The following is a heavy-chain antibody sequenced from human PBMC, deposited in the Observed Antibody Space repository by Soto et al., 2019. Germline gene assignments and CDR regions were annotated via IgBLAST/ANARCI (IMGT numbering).Heavy chain of an antibody. J-gene: IGHJ4*02. V-gene: IGHV3-30-3*01. CDR2: ISYDGTNQ. Sequence: QVQLVESGGGVVQPGRSLRLSCAASGFTFHSFTMHWVRQSPGKGLEWVALISYDGTNQYHADSVKGRFTISRDNSKSTLYLQMNSLRTDDTALYYCAIDPRETTYYLDYWGQGTLVTVSS. CDR1: GFTFHSFT. D-gene: IGHD1-1*01. CDR3: AIDPRETTYYLDY.